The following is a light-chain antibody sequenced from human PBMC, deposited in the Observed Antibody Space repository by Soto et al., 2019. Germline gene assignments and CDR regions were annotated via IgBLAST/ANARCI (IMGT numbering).Light chain of an antibody. V-gene: IGLV2-23*01. J-gene: IGLJ3*02. CDR2: QAT. CDR3: CSYAGSSSSV. Sequence: QSALTQPPSASRSPVHSIASSCTGTSSGVGRYILFSWYQQHPGKSPKPIIYQATKRPSCVSNRFSGSKSGNTTSLTISGLQAEDEADYYCCSYAGSSSSVLGGGTK. CDR1: SSGVGRYIL.